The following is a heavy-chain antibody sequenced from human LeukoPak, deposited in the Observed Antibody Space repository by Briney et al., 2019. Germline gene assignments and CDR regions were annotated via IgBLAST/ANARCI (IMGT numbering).Heavy chain of an antibody. Sequence: SVKVSCKASGGTFSSYAISWVRQAPGQGLEWMGGIIPIFGTANYAQKFQGRVTITADESTSTAYMELSSLRSEDTAVYYCARDSPKYCSSTSCPYYYYMDVWGKGTTVTVSS. V-gene: IGHV1-69*13. CDR3: ARDSPKYCSSTSCPYYYYMDV. CDR1: GGTFSSYA. CDR2: IIPIFGTA. J-gene: IGHJ6*03. D-gene: IGHD2-2*01.